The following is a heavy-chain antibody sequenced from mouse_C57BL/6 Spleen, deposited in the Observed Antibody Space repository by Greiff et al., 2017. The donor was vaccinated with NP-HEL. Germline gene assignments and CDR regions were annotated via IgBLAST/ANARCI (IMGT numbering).Heavy chain of an antibody. CDR2: IDPSDSYT. CDR1: GYTFTSYW. Sequence: QVQLQQPGAELVKPGASVKLSCKASGYTFTSYWMQWVKQRPGQGLEWIGEIDPSDSYTNYNQKFKGKATLTVDTSSSTSYMQLISLTSEDSAVYYCARRYYGSSYAMDYWGQGTSVTVSS. D-gene: IGHD1-1*01. CDR3: ARRYYGSSYAMDY. V-gene: IGHV1-50*01. J-gene: IGHJ4*01.